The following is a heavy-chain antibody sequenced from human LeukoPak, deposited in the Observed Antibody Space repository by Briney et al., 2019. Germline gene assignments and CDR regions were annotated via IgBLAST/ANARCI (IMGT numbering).Heavy chain of an antibody. D-gene: IGHD5-18*01. CDR3: ARTLTAMVDAFDI. CDR1: GFTFSSYE. CDR2: IYYSGST. J-gene: IGHJ3*02. V-gene: IGHV4-39*07. Sequence: GSLRLSCAASGFTFSSYEMNWVRQAPGKGLEWIGSIYYSGSTYYNPSLKSRVTISVDTSKNQFSLKLSSVTAADTAVYYCARTLTAMVDAFDIWGQGTMVTVSS.